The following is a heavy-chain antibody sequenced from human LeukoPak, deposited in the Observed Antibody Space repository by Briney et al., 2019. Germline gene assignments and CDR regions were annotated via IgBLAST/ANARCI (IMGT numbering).Heavy chain of an antibody. D-gene: IGHD4-23*01. CDR1: GFTFSSYS. V-gene: IGHV3-21*01. CDR3: ARDLTYGGTLGPFDY. J-gene: IGHJ4*02. Sequence: GPTLRLSCAASGFTFSSYSMNWIRQAQGTWLERVSSISSSSSYIYYADSVKGRFTISRDNAKNSLYLQMNSLRAEDTAVYYCARDLTYGGTLGPFDYWGQGTLVTVSS. CDR2: ISSSSSYI.